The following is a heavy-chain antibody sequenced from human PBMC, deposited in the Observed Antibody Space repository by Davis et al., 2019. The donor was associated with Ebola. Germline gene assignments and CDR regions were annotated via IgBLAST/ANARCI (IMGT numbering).Heavy chain of an antibody. D-gene: IGHD6-19*01. CDR2: INPSGGST. J-gene: IGHJ4*02. CDR3: ARLKYSSGWYIGY. V-gene: IGHV1-46*03. CDR1: GYTFTSYA. Sequence: AASVKVSCKASGYTFTSYAMNWVRQAPGQGLEWMGIINPSGGSTSYAQKFQGRVTMTRDTSTSTVYMGLSSLRSEDTAVYCCARLKYSSGWYIGYWGQGTLVTVSS.